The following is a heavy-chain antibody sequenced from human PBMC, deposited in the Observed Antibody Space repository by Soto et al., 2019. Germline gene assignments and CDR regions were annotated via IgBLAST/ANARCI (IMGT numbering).Heavy chain of an antibody. CDR2: IIPILGIA. D-gene: IGHD1-1*01. CDR1: GGTFSSYT. V-gene: IGHV1-69*02. J-gene: IGHJ6*02. CDR3: ALTVPNAGYGMDV. Sequence: GASVKVSCKASGGTFSSYTISWVRQAPGQGLEWMGRIIPILGIANYAQKFQGRVTITADKSTSTAYMELSSLRSEDTAVYYCALTVPNAGYGMDVWGQGTTVTVSS.